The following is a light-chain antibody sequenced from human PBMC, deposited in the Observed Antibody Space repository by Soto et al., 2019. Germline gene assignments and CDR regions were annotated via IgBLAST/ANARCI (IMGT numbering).Light chain of an antibody. CDR1: QSISTY. CDR2: AAS. J-gene: IGKJ1*01. Sequence: TQSPSSLSASVGDRVTITCRASQSISTYLNWYQQKAGLAPKLLIYAASSLQSGVPSRFSGSGSGTDFTPTISSLQPEDFATYYCQQTYSTPPTFGQGTKVEIK. CDR3: QQTYSTPPT. V-gene: IGKV1-39*01.